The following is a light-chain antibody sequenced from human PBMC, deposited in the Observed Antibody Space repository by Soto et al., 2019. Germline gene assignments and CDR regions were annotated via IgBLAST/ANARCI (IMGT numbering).Light chain of an antibody. CDR2: EVS. CDR3: SSYAGSNIHYV. CDR1: SSDVGGYNY. J-gene: IGLJ1*01. Sequence: QSALTQPPSASGSPGQSVTISCTGTSSDVGGYNYVSWYQQHPGKAPKLIIYEVSKWPSGVPDRFSGSKSGNTASLTVSGLQAEDEADYYCSSYAGSNIHYVFGTGTKLTVL. V-gene: IGLV2-8*01.